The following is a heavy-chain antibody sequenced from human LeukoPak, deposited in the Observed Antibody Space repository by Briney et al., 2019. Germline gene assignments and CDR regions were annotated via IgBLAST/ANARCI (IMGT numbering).Heavy chain of an antibody. CDR1: GGAFSGYY. CDR3: ARGNIVATILGGLHGTTAFDF. V-gene: IGHV4-34*01. J-gene: IGHJ4*02. Sequence: SETLSLTCGVSGGAFSGYYWSWIRQAPGKGLERIGEMIHSGSSNYNPSLRSRVTISGDTSKNQFSLKLNSLTAADTAVYYCARGNIVATILGGLHGTTAFDFWGQGILVTVSS. D-gene: IGHD5-12*01. CDR2: MIHSGSS.